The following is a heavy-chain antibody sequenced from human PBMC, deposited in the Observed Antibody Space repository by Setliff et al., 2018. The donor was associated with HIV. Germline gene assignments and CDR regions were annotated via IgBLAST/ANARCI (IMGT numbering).Heavy chain of an antibody. CDR3: AREIYGGNSRPFDY. CDR1: GGSITGYF. Sequence: SETLSLTCTVSGGSITGYFWNWIRQSPGRGLEWIGYIYYNGNTNYNPTLNSRGTISVDKSKNQFSLKLTSVTAADTAVYYCAREIYGGNSRPFDYWGQGTLVTVSS. J-gene: IGHJ4*02. D-gene: IGHD4-17*01. CDR2: IYYNGNT. V-gene: IGHV4-59*01.